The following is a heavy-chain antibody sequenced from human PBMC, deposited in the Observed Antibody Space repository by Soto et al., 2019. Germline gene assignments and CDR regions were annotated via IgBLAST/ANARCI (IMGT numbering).Heavy chain of an antibody. J-gene: IGHJ4*02. D-gene: IGHD1-1*01. CDR1: GGSFSDYY. CDR2: IDHSGST. CDR3: ARGNQLDY. V-gene: IGHV4-34*01. Sequence: QVRLQQWGAGLLKPSETLSLTCAVYGGSFSDYYWSWLRQPPEKGLEWIGEIDHSGSTKYNPSLKSRFTISVDTSKNQSSLKLNSVTAADTAVYYGARGNQLDYWGRGTLVTVSS.